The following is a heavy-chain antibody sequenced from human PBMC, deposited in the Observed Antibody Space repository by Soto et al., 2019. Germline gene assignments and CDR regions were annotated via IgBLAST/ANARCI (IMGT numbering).Heavy chain of an antibody. Sequence: QVQLVQSGAEVKKPGASVKVSCKSSGYTFTNFGITWVRQAPGQGLEWMGWISAYNGHTNYAQKFQGRVTMTTDTXTXTXXMEVRSLRSDDTAVYYCARWHDSAWGSYPFRCADSWGQGTPVTVSS. D-gene: IGHD3-16*01. J-gene: IGHJ4*02. CDR3: ARWHDSAWGSYPFRCADS. V-gene: IGHV1-18*01. CDR1: GYTFTNFG. CDR2: ISAYNGHT.